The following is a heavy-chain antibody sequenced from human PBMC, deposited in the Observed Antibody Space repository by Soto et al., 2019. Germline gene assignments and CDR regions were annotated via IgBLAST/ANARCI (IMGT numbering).Heavy chain of an antibody. V-gene: IGHV4-39*01. CDR3: ARRPLAYFDY. CDR2: FWSTGAT. D-gene: IGHD6-13*01. Sequence: LETLSLTCTVSGDSIRSGTYSWDWLRQSPGKGLEWIGCFWSTGATYYNPSLKGRLTISLDTSKNQFSLNLNSVTAADTAVYFCARRPLAYFDYWGRGTQVTV. J-gene: IGHJ4*02. CDR1: GDSIRSGTYS.